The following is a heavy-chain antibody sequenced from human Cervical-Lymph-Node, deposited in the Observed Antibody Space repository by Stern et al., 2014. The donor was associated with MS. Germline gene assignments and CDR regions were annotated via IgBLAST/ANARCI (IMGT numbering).Heavy chain of an antibody. CDR2: INLSDGAT. CDR1: GYTFIDYY. J-gene: IGHJ3*01. Sequence: QVQLVQSGAEVKKPGASVTVSCRTSGYTFIDYYIHWVRQAPGQGLEWMGIINLSDGATTYAEKFQGRVTMTRDTSTNTAYMQLGSLTSEDTAVFFCAREGADNDAFHVWGQGTMVTVSS. CDR3: AREGADNDAFHV. D-gene: IGHD1-26*01. V-gene: IGHV1-46*03.